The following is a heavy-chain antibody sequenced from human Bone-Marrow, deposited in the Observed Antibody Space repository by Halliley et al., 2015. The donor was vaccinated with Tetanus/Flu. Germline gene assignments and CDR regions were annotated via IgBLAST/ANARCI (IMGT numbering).Heavy chain of an antibody. Sequence: LRLSCTVSGASITTSSYYWGWIRQPPGKGLEWIGTVYYIGSTYYNPSLRSRVTISVDTSKNQFSLRLSSLTAADTAVYHCARATYDFWRDHYYAMDVWGQGTTVIVSS. CDR1: GASITTSSYY. V-gene: IGHV4-39*01. D-gene: IGHD3-3*01. CDR2: VYYIGST. CDR3: ARATYDFWRDHYYAMDV. J-gene: IGHJ6*02.